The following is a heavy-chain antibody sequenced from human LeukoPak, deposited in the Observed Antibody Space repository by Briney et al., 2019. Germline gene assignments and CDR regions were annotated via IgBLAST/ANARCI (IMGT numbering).Heavy chain of an antibody. CDR3: ARTNYDSSGYPRLFDY. D-gene: IGHD3-22*01. J-gene: IGHJ4*02. CDR2: IYWDDDK. Sequence: ESGPTLVKPTQTLTLTCTFSGFLLSPSGVGVGWIRQPPGKALEWLALIYWDDDKRYSPSLKRRLTITKDTSKNQVVLTMTNMDPVDTGTYYCARTNYDSSGYPRLFDYWGQGTLVTVSS. CDR1: GFLLSPSGVG. V-gene: IGHV2-5*02.